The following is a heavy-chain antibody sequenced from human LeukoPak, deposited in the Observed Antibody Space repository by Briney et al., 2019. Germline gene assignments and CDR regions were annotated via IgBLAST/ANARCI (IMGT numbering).Heavy chain of an antibody. CDR1: GGSFSGYY. CDR2: INHSGST. CDR3: ARFSSSGSHFDY. J-gene: IGHJ4*02. Sequence: SETLSLTCAVYGGSFSGYYWSWIRQPPGKGLEWIGEINHSGSTNYNPSLKSRVTISVDTSKNQFSLKLSSVTAADTAVYYCARFSSSGSHFDYWGQGTLVTVSS. D-gene: IGHD3-10*01. V-gene: IGHV4-34*01.